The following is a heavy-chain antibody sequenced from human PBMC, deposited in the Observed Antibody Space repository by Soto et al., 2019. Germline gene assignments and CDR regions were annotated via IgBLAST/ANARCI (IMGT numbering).Heavy chain of an antibody. D-gene: IGHD1-26*01. J-gene: IGHJ4*02. CDR1: ASIFKGHG. CDR3: ARDGVGATTFFGSLDY. V-gene: IGHV3-33*08. CDR2: IRYDGSDE. Sequence: GGSLRLSCAASASIFKGHGMHWVRQAPGKGLEWVAIIRYDGSDEHYGDSVEGRFTISRDNSKNMLYLQMNSLRAEDTAVYYCARDGVGATTFFGSLDYWGQGTLVTVSS.